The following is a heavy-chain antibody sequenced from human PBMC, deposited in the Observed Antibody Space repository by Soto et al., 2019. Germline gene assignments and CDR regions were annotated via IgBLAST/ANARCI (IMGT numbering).Heavy chain of an antibody. CDR3: AKQTVELSLGGFDP. Sequence: QVRLVQSGPEVQKPGASVKFSCKASGYTFANYYVHWVRQAPGQGLEWMGKINASGGATTYAQKFQGRVTITWDASATSVYMEMRSLSDDDTAVYYCAKQTVELSLGGFDPWGQGTRVTVSS. V-gene: IGHV1-46*01. D-gene: IGHD3-16*01. CDR1: GYTFANYY. J-gene: IGHJ5*02. CDR2: INASGGAT.